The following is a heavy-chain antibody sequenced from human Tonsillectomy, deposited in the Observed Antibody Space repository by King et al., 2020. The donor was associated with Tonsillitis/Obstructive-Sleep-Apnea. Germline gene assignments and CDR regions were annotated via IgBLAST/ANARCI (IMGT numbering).Heavy chain of an antibody. CDR2: TYYRSKWYS. CDR1: GDSVSSNSAA. V-gene: IGHV6-1*01. Sequence: VQLQQSGPGLVKPSQTLSLTCALSGDSVSSNSAAWHWIRQSPSRGLEWLGRTYYRSKWYSDYAVSVKSRITINPDTSKNQFSLQLNSVTPEDTAVYYCARDQGVNWNHYQLEAFDIWGQGTMVTVSS. D-gene: IGHD1-1*01. J-gene: IGHJ3*02. CDR3: ARDQGVNWNHYQLEAFDI.